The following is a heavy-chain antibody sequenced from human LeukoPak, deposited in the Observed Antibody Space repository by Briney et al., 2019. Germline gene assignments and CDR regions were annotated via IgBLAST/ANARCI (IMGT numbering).Heavy chain of an antibody. J-gene: IGHJ4*02. CDR2: ISSTGYNI. CDR3: VRDRGSYRPIDY. D-gene: IGHD1-26*01. V-gene: IGHV3-11*04. Sequence: PGGSLTLSCAASGFTFSGYYMSWVRQAPGKGLEWVSYISSTGYNIYYADSVRGRFTISRDSSKNSLHLQMNSLRVEDTAIYYCVRDRGSYRPIDYWGQGTLVTVSS. CDR1: GFTFSGYY.